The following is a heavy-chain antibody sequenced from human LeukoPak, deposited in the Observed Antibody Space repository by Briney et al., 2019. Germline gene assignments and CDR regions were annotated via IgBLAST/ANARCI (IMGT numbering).Heavy chain of an antibody. CDR3: ARGRRFYYYDSSGSPHY. J-gene: IGHJ4*02. V-gene: IGHV3-21*01. Sequence: GGSLRLSCAASGFTFSSYSMNWVRQAPGKGLEWVSSISSSSSYIYYADSVKGRFTISRDNSKNTLYLQMNSLRAEDTAVYYCARGRRFYYYDSSGSPHYWGQGTLVTASS. CDR1: GFTFSSYS. CDR2: ISSSSSYI. D-gene: IGHD3-22*01.